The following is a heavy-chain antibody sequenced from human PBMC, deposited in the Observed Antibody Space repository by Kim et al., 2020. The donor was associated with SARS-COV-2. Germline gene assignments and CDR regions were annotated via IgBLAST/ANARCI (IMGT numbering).Heavy chain of an antibody. Sequence: ASVKVSCKASGYTFTSYAMHWVRQAPGQRLEWMGWINAGNGNTKYSQKFQGRVTITRDTSASTAYMELSSLRSEDTAVYYCARWGIAAAGIPLDYWGQGTLVTVSS. CDR1: GYTFTSYA. CDR3: ARWGIAAAGIPLDY. CDR2: INAGNGNT. D-gene: IGHD6-13*01. J-gene: IGHJ4*02. V-gene: IGHV1-3*01.